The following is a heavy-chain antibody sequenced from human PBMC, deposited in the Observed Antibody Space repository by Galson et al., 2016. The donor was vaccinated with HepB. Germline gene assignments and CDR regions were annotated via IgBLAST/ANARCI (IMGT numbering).Heavy chain of an antibody. CDR1: GFTFSSYS. Sequence: SLRLSCAASGFTFSSYSMNWVRQAPGKGLEWVSSISSSSSYIYYADSVKGRFTISRDNAKNSLYLQMNSLRAEDTAAYYCAAWLLSGSYFLGAFDIWGQGTMVTVSS. CDR2: ISSSSSYI. V-gene: IGHV3-21*01. D-gene: IGHD1-26*01. CDR3: AAWLLSGSYFLGAFDI. J-gene: IGHJ3*02.